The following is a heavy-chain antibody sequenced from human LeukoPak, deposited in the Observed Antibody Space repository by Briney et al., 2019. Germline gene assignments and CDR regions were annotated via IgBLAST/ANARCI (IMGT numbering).Heavy chain of an antibody. D-gene: IGHD1-26*01. V-gene: IGHV1-18*01. Sequence: ASVKVSCKASGYSFTTYGISWVRQAPGQGLEWMGWISANNNNTDNVQKLQGRVTMTTDTSTSTAYMELRSLRSDDTAVYYCARGVGANFDYWGQGTLVTVSS. CDR3: ARGVGANFDY. J-gene: IGHJ4*02. CDR2: ISANNNNT. CDR1: GYSFTTYG.